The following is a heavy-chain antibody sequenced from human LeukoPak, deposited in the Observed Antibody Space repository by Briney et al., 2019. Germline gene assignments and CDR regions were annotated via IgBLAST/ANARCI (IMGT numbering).Heavy chain of an antibody. CDR3: ARRWAGTAMVKDWFDP. V-gene: IGHV4-34*01. J-gene: IGHJ5*02. Sequence: SETLSLTCAVYGGSFSGYYWSWIRQPPGKGLEWIGEINHGGSTNYNPSLKSRVTISVDTSKNQFSLKLSSVTAADTAVYYCARRWAGTAMVKDWFDPWGQGTLVTVSS. D-gene: IGHD5-18*01. CDR2: INHGGST. CDR1: GGSFSGYY.